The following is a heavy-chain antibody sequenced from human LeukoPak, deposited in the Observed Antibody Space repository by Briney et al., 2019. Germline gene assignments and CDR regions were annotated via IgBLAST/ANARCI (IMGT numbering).Heavy chain of an antibody. Sequence: ASVKVSCKASGYTFTSYGISWVRQAPGQGLEWMGWISAYNGNTNYAQKLQGRVTMTTDTSTSTAYMELRSLRSDDTAVYYCARDQRSIVVVVAATHPDAFDIWGQGTMVTVSS. V-gene: IGHV1-18*01. CDR2: ISAYNGNT. D-gene: IGHD2-15*01. J-gene: IGHJ3*02. CDR1: GYTFTSYG. CDR3: ARDQRSIVVVVAATHPDAFDI.